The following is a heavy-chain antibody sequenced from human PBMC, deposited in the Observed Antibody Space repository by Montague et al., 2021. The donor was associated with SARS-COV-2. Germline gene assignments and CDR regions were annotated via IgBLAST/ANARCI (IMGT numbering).Heavy chain of an antibody. V-gene: IGHV3-23*01. CDR3: AKHVRMFSSYFRDVFAI. CDR2: GGST. J-gene: IGHJ3*02. D-gene: IGHD1-26*01. Sequence: GGSTYYADSVKGRFTISRDNSKNTQYLQMNSLRAEDTAVYYCAKHVRMFSSYFRDVFAIWGQGTMVTVAS.